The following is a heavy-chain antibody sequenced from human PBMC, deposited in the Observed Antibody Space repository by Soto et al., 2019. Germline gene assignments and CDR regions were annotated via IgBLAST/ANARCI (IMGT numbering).Heavy chain of an antibody. D-gene: IGHD4-17*01. J-gene: IGHJ4*02. CDR2: LTGSGDST. CDR1: GFTFSSFA. CDR3: AKGTAVTTGDMAY. Sequence: EVQLLESGGGLVQPGGSLRLSCAASGFTFSSFAMTWVRHAQGKGLEWVSSLTGSGDSTYYAESGKGRFTISRDNSKNTLYLQMKSLRADDTALYSCAKGTAVTTGDMAYWGQGTLVTVSS. V-gene: IGHV3-23*01.